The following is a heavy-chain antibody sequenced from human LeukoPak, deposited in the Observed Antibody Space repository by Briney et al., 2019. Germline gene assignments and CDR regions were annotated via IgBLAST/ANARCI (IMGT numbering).Heavy chain of an antibody. Sequence: GESLKISCKGSGYSFTSYWIGWVRPMPGKGLEWMGIIYPGDSDTRYSPSFQGQVTISADKSISTAYLQWSSLKASDTAMYYCARSRDYYDSSGYYFNWFDPWGQGTLVTVSS. CDR1: GYSFTSYW. V-gene: IGHV5-51*01. CDR2: IYPGDSDT. D-gene: IGHD3-22*01. J-gene: IGHJ5*02. CDR3: ARSRDYYDSSGYYFNWFDP.